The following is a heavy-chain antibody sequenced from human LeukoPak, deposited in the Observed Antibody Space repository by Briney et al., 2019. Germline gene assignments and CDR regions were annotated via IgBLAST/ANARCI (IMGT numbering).Heavy chain of an antibody. CDR2: INSDGSST. J-gene: IGHJ4*02. CDR3: VRVRGDFVNPFDC. Sequence: GGSVTLFCAASGFTFSSYWMHWVRRAPGKELVWVSRINSDGSSTTSVDSVKGRFSISRDNAKNTLYLQMNSLRAEDTAVYYCVRVRGDFVNPFDCWGKGTIVSVSS. CDR1: GFTFSSYW. V-gene: IGHV3-74*01. D-gene: IGHD3-3*01.